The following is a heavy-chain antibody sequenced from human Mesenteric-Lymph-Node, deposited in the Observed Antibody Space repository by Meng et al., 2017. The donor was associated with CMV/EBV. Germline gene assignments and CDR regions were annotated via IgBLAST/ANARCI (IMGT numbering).Heavy chain of an antibody. D-gene: IGHD1-26*01. V-gene: IGHV3-30-3*01. J-gene: IGHJ4*02. CDR2: ISYDGSNK. CDR3: LVGAPLGH. Sequence: GGSLRLSCAASGFTFSSYAMHWVRQAPGKGLEWVAVISYDGSNKYYADSVKGRFTISRDNAKNSLSLQMNRLRVEDTAVYYCLVGAPLGHWGQGTLVTVSS. CDR1: GFTFSSYA.